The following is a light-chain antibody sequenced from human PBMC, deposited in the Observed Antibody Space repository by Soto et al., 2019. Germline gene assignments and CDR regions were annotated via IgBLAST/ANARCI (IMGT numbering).Light chain of an antibody. CDR2: DAS. CDR1: QSVSSW. Sequence: DIQMTQSPSTLSASVGDRVTITCRASQSVSSWLAWYQQKPGKAPNLLIYDASSLESGVPSRFSGSGSDTEFTLTISSLQPEDFATYYCQQSYSTPITFGQGTRLEIK. CDR3: QQSYSTPIT. V-gene: IGKV1-5*01. J-gene: IGKJ5*01.